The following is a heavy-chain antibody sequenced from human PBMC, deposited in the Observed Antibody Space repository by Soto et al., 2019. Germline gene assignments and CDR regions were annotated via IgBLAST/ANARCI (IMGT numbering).Heavy chain of an antibody. D-gene: IGHD6-13*01. CDR3: ARLIAAAGRGGMGAFDI. V-gene: IGHV5-51*01. CDR1: GYSFTSYW. Sequence: GESLKISCKGSGYSFTSYWIGWVRQMPGKGLEWMGIIYPGDSDTRYSPSFQGQVTISADKSISTAYLQWSSLKASDTAMYYCARLIAAAGRGGMGAFDIWGQGTMVTVSS. CDR2: IYPGDSDT. J-gene: IGHJ3*02.